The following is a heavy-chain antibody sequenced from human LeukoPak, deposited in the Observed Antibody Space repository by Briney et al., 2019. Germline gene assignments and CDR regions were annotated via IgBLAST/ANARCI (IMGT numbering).Heavy chain of an antibody. Sequence: ASVKVSCKSSGYTFSDYFMHWVRQAAGQGLEWMGWINPKSGGANYAQKFHGRVTMTRDTSINTAYMELRGLRSDDTAVDFCARVLHILYYDSSGYFDFWGQGTLVTVSS. CDR3: ARVLHILYYDSSGYFDF. V-gene: IGHV1-2*02. J-gene: IGHJ4*02. CDR1: GYTFSDYF. D-gene: IGHD3-22*01. CDR2: INPKSGGA.